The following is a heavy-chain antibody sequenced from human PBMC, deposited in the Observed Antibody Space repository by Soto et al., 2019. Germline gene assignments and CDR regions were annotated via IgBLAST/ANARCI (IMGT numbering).Heavy chain of an antibody. CDR3: ARRHLGPFKI. V-gene: IGHV4-39*01. CDR2: MSSGGAA. Sequence: PSETLSLTCTVSGGSVCSTSSYWGWIRQSPGKGLTWIGHMSSGGAAYYNPSLKRRVTISVDTSMDQFSLNLSSVTAADTAVYYCARRHLGPFKIWGQGTMATAS. J-gene: IGHJ3*02. CDR1: GGSVCSTSSY.